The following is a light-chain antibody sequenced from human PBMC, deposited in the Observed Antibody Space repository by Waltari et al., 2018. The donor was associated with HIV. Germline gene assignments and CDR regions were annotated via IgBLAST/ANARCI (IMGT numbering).Light chain of an antibody. CDR2: DAY. Sequence: EIVLTQSPATLSLSPGDRATISCRANHSVQHFLVWYHHKPGQPTRLLVSDAYKRATGILPRFSGSGSGTAFTLSISSLEPEDFSLYFCQQRISWPPTFGGGTRVEV. CDR1: HSVQHF. J-gene: IGKJ4*01. V-gene: IGKV3-11*01. CDR3: QQRISWPPT.